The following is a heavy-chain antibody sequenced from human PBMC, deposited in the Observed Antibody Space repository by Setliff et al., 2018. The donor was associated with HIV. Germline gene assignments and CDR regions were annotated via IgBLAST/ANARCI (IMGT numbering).Heavy chain of an antibody. V-gene: IGHV4-38-2*02. CDR1: SYSVTSGYY. Sequence: SETLSLTFTVSSYSVTSGYYWAWIRQPPGKGLEWIGNMYPSGSSYFNPTLQSRVTMSADTSKKQFFLKLSSVTAADTAVYYCARVGYCSSTNCYWGRPSYGMGVWGQGTTVTVSS. J-gene: IGHJ6*02. CDR2: MYPSGSS. CDR3: ARVGYCSSTNCYWGRPSYGMGV. D-gene: IGHD2-2*01.